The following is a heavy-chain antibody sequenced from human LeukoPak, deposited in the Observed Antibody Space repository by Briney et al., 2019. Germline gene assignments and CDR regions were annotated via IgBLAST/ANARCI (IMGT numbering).Heavy chain of an antibody. D-gene: IGHD5-18*01. CDR2: INHSGST. J-gene: IGHJ4*02. V-gene: IGHV4-34*01. Sequence: SETLSLTRAVYGGSFSGYYWSWIRQPPGKGLEWIGEINHSGSTNYNPSLKSRVTISVDTSKNQFSLKLSSVTAADTAVYYCARGPDTAMAYFGYWGQGTLVTVSS. CDR1: GGSFSGYY. CDR3: ARGPDTAMAYFGY.